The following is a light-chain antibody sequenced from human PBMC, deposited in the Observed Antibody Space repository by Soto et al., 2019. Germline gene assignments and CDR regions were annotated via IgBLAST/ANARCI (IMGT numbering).Light chain of an antibody. J-gene: IGLJ1*01. V-gene: IGLV2-23*02. CDR2: EVN. CDR3: FSYAGAITFYV. CDR1: SSDVGTYTL. Sequence: QSVLTQPASVSGSPGQSITISCTGTSSDVGTYTLVSWYQQHPGKAPKLVIYEVNKRPAGVSKRFSGSKSGDTASLTISGLQAEDEADYYCFSYAGAITFYVFGTGTKVTVL.